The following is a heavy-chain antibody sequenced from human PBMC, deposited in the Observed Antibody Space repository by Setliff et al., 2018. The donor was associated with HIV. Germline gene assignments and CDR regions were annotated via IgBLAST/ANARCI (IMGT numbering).Heavy chain of an antibody. V-gene: IGHV3-15*01. J-gene: IGHJ4*02. D-gene: IGHD3-10*01. CDR1: GFTFSNAW. CDR3: TTDLIIRGVIIDGALR. Sequence: GGSLRLSCAASGFTFSNAWMSWVRQAPGKGLEWVGHIKSKIDGETTDYAAPVKGRITISRDDSKNTLSLQMNSLETEDTAVYYCTTDLIIRGVIIDGALRWGQGTLVTVSS. CDR2: IKSKIDGETT.